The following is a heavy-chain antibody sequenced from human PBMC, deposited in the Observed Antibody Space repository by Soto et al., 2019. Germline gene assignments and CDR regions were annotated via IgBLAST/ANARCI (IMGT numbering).Heavy chain of an antibody. CDR1: GYTFTSYY. J-gene: IGHJ6*02. V-gene: IGHV1-46*01. Sequence: GASVKVSCKASGYTFTSYYMHWVRQAPGQGLEWMGIINPSGGSTSYAQKFQGRVTMTRDTSTSTVYMELSSLRSEDTAVYYCARDQTGSNTYYDFWSGYPRVPYGMDVWGQGTTVTVSS. CDR2: INPSGGST. CDR3: ARDQTGSNTYYDFWSGYPRVPYGMDV. D-gene: IGHD3-3*01.